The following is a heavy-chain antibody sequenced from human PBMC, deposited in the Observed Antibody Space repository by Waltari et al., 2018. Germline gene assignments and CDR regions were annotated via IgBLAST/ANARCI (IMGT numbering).Heavy chain of an antibody. CDR3: AGGGLGLPVLAVDY. D-gene: IGHD3-3*01. CDR1: GYTFTSYD. J-gene: IGHJ4*02. V-gene: IGHV1-8*01. CDR2: MNPNSGNT. Sequence: GYTFTSYDINWVRQATGQGLEWMGWMNPNSGNTGYAQKFQGRVTMTRNTSISTAYMELSSLRSEDTAVYYCAGGGLGLPVLAVDYWGQGTLVTVSS.